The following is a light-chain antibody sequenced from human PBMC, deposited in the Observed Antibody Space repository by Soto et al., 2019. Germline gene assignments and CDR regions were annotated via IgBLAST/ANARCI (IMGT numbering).Light chain of an antibody. CDR2: KAS. CDR1: QSISSW. V-gene: IGKV1-5*03. Sequence: DIQMTQSPSTLSASVGDRVTITCRASQSISSWLAWYQQKPGKAPKLQIYKASTLESGVPSNFSGSGSGTEFTLTISSLQPEDFATYYCQQYHIYSGTFGQGTKVDIK. CDR3: QQYHIYSGT. J-gene: IGKJ1*01.